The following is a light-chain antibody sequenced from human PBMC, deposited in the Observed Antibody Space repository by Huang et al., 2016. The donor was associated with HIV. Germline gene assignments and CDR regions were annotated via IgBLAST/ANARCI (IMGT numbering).Light chain of an antibody. CDR2: DAS. V-gene: IGKV3-15*01. Sequence: ETVMTQSPATLSVFPGERATLSCRASQSISTKLAWYQQKPGQAPRLLIYDASTRATGIPARFSGSGSGTEFNVTINSLQSEDFAVYYCQQYKDWPPWTFGQGTKVEIK. CDR3: QQYKDWPPWT. J-gene: IGKJ1*01. CDR1: QSISTK.